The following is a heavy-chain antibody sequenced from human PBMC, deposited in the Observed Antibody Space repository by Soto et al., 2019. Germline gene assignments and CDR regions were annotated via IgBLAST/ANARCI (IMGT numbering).Heavy chain of an antibody. J-gene: IGHJ5*02. V-gene: IGHV3-13*04. CDR1: GFTFSRYD. Sequence: EVQVVESGGGLVQPGGSLRLSCAASGFTFSRYDMHWVRQATGRVLEWVSGIGTSGDTYYADSVKGRFTISRENAKNSVYLQMNSLRAWNTAVYYCARGALGSDPWCQGTLVAVSS. CDR3: ARGALGSDP. D-gene: IGHD6-6*01. CDR2: IGTSGDT.